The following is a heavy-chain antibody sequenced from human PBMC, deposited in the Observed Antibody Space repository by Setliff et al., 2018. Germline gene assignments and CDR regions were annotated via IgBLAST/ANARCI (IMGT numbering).Heavy chain of an antibody. CDR1: KFTFSSYG. J-gene: IGHJ6*02. CDR2: IQYDGSVQ. D-gene: IGHD3-10*01. CDR3: AKDFAGHFYGSGAYRNYGVDV. V-gene: IGHV3-30*02. Sequence: PGGSLRLSCAGSKFTFSSYGMHWGRQVPGRGLEWLAYIQYDGSVQYYADSAKGRFTISRDNSKNTLFLQISSLRSDDTGVYFCAKDFAGHFYGSGAYRNYGVDVWGQGTTVTVS.